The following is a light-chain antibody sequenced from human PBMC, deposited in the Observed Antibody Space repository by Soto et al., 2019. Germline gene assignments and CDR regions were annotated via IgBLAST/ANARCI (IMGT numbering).Light chain of an antibody. Sequence: DIQVTQSPSSLSASVGDRVTISCRASQNISTYLHWFQQRPGGDTKLLISRTSNLEMAVPSRFGGSGSGTDFTLTISDLQAEDSASYYCQHTYITISFGGGTKVE. CDR1: QNISTY. J-gene: IGKJ4*01. CDR3: QHTYITIS. CDR2: RTS. V-gene: IGKV1-39*01.